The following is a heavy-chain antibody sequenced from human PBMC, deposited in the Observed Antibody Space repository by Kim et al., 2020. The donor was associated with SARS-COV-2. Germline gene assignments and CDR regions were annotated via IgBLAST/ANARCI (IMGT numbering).Heavy chain of an antibody. CDR2: ISSSSSYI. Sequence: GGSLRLSCAASGFTFSTYSMDWVRQAPGKGLEWVSSISSSSSYIYYGDSVKGRFTISRDNAKNSLYLQMNSLRAEDTAVYYCARDRREYSSSGGHYYYYYGMDGWGQGTTVTVSS. CDR1: GFTFSTYS. J-gene: IGHJ6*02. D-gene: IGHD6-13*01. CDR3: ARDRREYSSSGGHYYYYYGMDG. V-gene: IGHV3-21*01.